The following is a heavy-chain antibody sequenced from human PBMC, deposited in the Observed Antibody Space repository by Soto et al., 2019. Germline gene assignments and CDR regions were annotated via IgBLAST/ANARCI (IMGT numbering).Heavy chain of an antibody. J-gene: IGHJ4*02. Sequence: PSETLSLTCTITGDSISSYYWSWIPQPPGKGLEGIGYIYYSGSTNYNPSLNSRFTISEDTSRNHFSLKLNSMTAADTAVYYCARHNYGSGSTYFGYWGQGTLVTVSS. CDR2: IYYSGST. D-gene: IGHD3-10*01. V-gene: IGHV4-59*08. CDR3: ARHNYGSGSTYFGY. CDR1: GDSISSYY.